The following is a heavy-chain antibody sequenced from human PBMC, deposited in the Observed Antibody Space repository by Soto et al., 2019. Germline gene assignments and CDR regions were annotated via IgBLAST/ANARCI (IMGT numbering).Heavy chain of an antibody. CDR1: GVSILEYF. CDR2: VDQSGRT. Sequence: SVTPSRTSTFHGVSILEYFRCWARQAPGKGLECIGCVDQSGRTTYNPSLKSRVSISVDTSKKQFSLNLISVTAADTAVYYCAGDRNHNIWAFYWGPGTLVT. D-gene: IGHD1-1*01. J-gene: IGHJ4*02. V-gene: IGHV4-59*01. CDR3: AGDRNHNIWAFY.